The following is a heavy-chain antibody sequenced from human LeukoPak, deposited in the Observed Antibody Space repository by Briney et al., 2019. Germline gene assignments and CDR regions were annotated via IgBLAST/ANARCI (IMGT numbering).Heavy chain of an antibody. J-gene: IGHJ5*02. CDR3: AKDRGYSPCPYT. CDR2: IRYDGSNK. Sequence: GGSLRLSCAASGFTFSSYGMRWVRQAPGKGLEWVAFIRYDGSNKYYADSVKGRFTISRDNSKNTLYLQMNSLRAEDTAVYYCAKDRGYSPCPYTWGQGTLVTVSS. CDR1: GFTFSSYG. V-gene: IGHV3-30*02. D-gene: IGHD5-18*01.